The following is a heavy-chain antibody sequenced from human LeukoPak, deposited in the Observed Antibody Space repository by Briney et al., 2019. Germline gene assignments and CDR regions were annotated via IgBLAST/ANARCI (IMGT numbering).Heavy chain of an antibody. CDR1: GGSISSYY. V-gene: IGHV4-59*01. J-gene: IGHJ3*02. CDR2: IYYSGTT. D-gene: IGHD3-22*01. Sequence: SETLSLTCTVSGGSISSYYWSWIRQPPGKGLEWIGYIYYSGTTNYNPSLKSRVTISVDTSKNQFSLKLSSVTAADTAVYYCARQAAYYDSSGYHDAFDIWGQGTMVTVSS. CDR3: ARQAAYYDSSGYHDAFDI.